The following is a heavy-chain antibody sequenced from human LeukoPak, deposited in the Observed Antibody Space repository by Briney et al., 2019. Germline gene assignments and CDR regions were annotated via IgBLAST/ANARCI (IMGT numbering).Heavy chain of an antibody. V-gene: IGHV4-39*01. CDR2: ISYTGNT. CDR1: GGSISSSNHY. J-gene: IGHJ4*02. Sequence: ETLSLTCTVSGGSISSSNHYWGWIRQPPGKGLEWIASISYTGNTYYNPSLKSRVTISVDTSKNQFSLKLSSLTAADTAVYYCARPAPGGTAMSRFDYWGQGTLVTVSS. CDR3: ARPAPGGTAMSRFDY. D-gene: IGHD5-18*01.